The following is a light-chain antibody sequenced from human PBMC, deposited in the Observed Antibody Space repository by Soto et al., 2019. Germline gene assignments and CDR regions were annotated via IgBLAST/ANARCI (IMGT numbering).Light chain of an antibody. CDR2: GAS. J-gene: IGKJ2*01. CDR1: QSVSSN. Sequence: EIVMTQSPATLSVSPGERATLSCRASQSVSSNLAWYQQKPGQAPRLLIYGASTRATGIPARFSGSGSGTEFTLTIGSVQSEDFAVYYCQQYNNWLRTFGQGTKLEIK. V-gene: IGKV3-15*01. CDR3: QQYNNWLRT.